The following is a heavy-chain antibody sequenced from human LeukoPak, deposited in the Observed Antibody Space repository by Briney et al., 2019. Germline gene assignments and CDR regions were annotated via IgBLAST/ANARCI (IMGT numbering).Heavy chain of an antibody. D-gene: IGHD1-26*01. CDR2: IYYSGST. CDR1: GGSISSSSYY. J-gene: IGHJ5*02. Sequence: SETLSLTCTVSGGSISSSSYYWGWIRQPPGKGLEWIGSIYYSGSTYYNPSLKSRVTISVDTSKNQFSLKLSSVTAADTAVYYCAGRIVGATTVWFDPWGQGTLVTVSS. CDR3: AGRIVGATTVWFDP. V-gene: IGHV4-39*01.